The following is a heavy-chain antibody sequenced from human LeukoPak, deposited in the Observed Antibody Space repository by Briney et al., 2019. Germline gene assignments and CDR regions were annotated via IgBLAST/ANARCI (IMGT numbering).Heavy chain of an antibody. CDR3: ARDQNY. CDR1: GFTVTSNY. CDR2: TYSGGGT. J-gene: IGHJ4*02. Sequence: GGSLRLSCAASGFTVTSNYMNWVRQAPGKGLEWVSVTYSGGGTHYADSVKGRFTISSDNSKNTLYLQMNSLRAEDTAVYYCARDQNYWGQGTLVTVSS. V-gene: IGHV3-53*01.